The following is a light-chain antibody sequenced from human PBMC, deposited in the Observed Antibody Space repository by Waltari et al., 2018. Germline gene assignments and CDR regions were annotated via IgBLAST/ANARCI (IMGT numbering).Light chain of an antibody. J-gene: IGKJ1*01. Sequence: DIQMTQSPSSVSASVGARVTITCRASQGIKSWLAWYQQKPGKAPKLLIYAASRVQSGVPSRFRGIGSGTDFTLTISSLQPEDFATYYCQQANSFPRTFGQGTKVEIK. V-gene: IGKV1-12*01. CDR2: AAS. CDR3: QQANSFPRT. CDR1: QGIKSW.